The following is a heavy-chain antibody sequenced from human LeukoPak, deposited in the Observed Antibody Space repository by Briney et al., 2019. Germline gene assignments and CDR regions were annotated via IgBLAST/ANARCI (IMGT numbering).Heavy chain of an antibody. D-gene: IGHD2-21*01. Sequence: GGSLRLSCAASGFSFSSYSMNWVRQAPGKGLEWVSYITSGSSTIYYADSVKGRFTISRDNAKNSLYLQINSLRDEDTAVYYCARGDRMDVWGQGTTVTVSS. J-gene: IGHJ6*02. V-gene: IGHV3-48*02. CDR2: ITSGSSTI. CDR1: GFSFSSYS. CDR3: ARGDRMDV.